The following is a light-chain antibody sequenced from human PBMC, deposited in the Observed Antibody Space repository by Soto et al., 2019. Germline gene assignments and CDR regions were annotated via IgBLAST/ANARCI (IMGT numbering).Light chain of an antibody. V-gene: IGKV2-28*01. CDR3: MQALQTPLT. J-gene: IGKJ5*01. Sequence: DIVMTQSPDSPAVSLGERATINCKSSQSVLYSSNNKNYLAWYLQKPGQSPQLLIYLVSNRASGVPDRFSGSGSGTDFTLKISRVEAEDVGLYYCMQALQTPLTFGQGTRLEI. CDR1: QSVLYSSNNKNY. CDR2: LVS.